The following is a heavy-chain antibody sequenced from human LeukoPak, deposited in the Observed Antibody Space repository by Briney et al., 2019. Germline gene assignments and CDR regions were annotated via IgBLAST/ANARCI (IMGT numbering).Heavy chain of an antibody. J-gene: IGHJ4*02. Sequence: ASVKVSCKASGYTFTSYYMHWVRQAPGQGLEWMGIINPSGGSTSYAQKFQGRVTMTRDTSTSTVYMELSSLRSEDTAVYYCARAPPFERGDYAFDYWGQGTLVTVSS. V-gene: IGHV1-46*01. CDR3: ARAPPFERGDYAFDY. CDR2: INPSGGST. D-gene: IGHD4-17*01. CDR1: GYTFTSYY.